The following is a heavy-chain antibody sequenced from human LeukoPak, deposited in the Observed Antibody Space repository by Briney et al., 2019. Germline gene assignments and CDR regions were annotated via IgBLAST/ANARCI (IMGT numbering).Heavy chain of an antibody. CDR3: VRYYYDSSGYLIDY. CDR1: GYRFTSYW. CDR2: LYPGDSDT. J-gene: IGHJ4*02. D-gene: IGHD3-22*01. Sequence: GESLKISCKGSGYRFTSYWIGWVRQMPVKGLEWVGILYPGDSDTRYSPSFQGQVTISADKSISTAYLQWSSLKASDTAMYYCVRYYYDSSGYLIDYWGQGTLVTVSS. V-gene: IGHV5-51*01.